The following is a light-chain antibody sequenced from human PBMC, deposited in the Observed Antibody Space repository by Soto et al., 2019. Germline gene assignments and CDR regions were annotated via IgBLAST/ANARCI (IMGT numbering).Light chain of an antibody. Sequence: DIPMTQSPSSLSASVGDRVTITCRASQSINTFLNWYQQKPGKDPKPLIYAASSLQSGVPSRFSGSRSGTDFTLTISSLQPEDFATYYCQQSYSNPWTFGQGTKVEIK. CDR1: QSINTF. J-gene: IGKJ1*01. V-gene: IGKV1-39*01. CDR2: AAS. CDR3: QQSYSNPWT.